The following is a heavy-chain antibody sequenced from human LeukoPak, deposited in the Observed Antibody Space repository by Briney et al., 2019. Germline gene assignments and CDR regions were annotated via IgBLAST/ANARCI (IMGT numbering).Heavy chain of an antibody. CDR3: AKDALYGSGPGI. J-gene: IGHJ3*02. D-gene: IGHD3-10*01. Sequence: GRSLRLSCAASGFTFSSYGMHWVRQAPGKGLEWVAVISYDGSNKYYADSVKGRFTISRDNSKNTLYLQMNSLRAEDTAVYYCAKDALYGSGPGIWGQGTMVTVSS. CDR2: ISYDGSNK. V-gene: IGHV3-30*18. CDR1: GFTFSSYG.